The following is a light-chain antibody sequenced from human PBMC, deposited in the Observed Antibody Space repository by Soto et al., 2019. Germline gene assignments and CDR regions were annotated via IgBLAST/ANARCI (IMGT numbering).Light chain of an antibody. CDR3: CSYTRSSNHYF. CDR1: SCDIGGYDY. V-gene: IGLV2-14*01. Sequence: QSVLTQPASVSGSPGQSITISCTGTSCDIGGYDYVSWYQQRPGKAPRVMIYEVRYRPSGVSNRFSGSKSGNTASLTISGLQAEDEAVYYCCSYTRSSNHYFFGSGTKVTVL. J-gene: IGLJ1*01. CDR2: EVR.